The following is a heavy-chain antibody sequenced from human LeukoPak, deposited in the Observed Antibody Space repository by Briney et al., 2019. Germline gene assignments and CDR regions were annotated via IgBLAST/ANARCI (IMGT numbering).Heavy chain of an antibody. CDR1: GFSLRSYA. CDR3: ARGLQRGITIALEFDP. CDR2: VSSSGGST. J-gene: IGHJ5*02. D-gene: IGHD3-10*01. Sequence: AGGSLRLSCAASGFSLRSYAMHWVRQAPGKGREYVSGVSSSGGSTYYGNSVKGRFTISRDNSMNTLYLQMGSLRGEDMAVYYCARGLQRGITIALEFDPWGQGTLVTVSS. V-gene: IGHV3-64*01.